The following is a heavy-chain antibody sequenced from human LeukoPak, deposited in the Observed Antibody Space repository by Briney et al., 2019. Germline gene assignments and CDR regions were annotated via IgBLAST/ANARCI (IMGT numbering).Heavy chain of an antibody. J-gene: IGHJ4*02. CDR1: GGSISSYY. CDR2: IYHSGST. V-gene: IGHV4-59*01. D-gene: IGHD2-2*01. CDR3: ARRTYQYYFDY. Sequence: SETLSLTCTVSGGSISSYYWSWIRQPPGKGLEWIGYIYHSGSTNYNPSLKSRATISGDTSKNQLSLKLSSVTAADTAVYYCARRTYQYYFDYWGQGTLVTVSS.